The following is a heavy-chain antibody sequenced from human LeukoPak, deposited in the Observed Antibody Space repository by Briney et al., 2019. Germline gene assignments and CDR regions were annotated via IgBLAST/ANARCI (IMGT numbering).Heavy chain of an antibody. D-gene: IGHD1-26*01. CDR2: IYPGDSDT. J-gene: IGHJ4*02. Sequence: PGGSLQISCQCSGYIFTSYWIGWVRRLPGKGREWMGIIYPGDSDTRYSPSFQGQVTISADKSISTAYLQWSSLWASDTAMYYCARSQSSGSYWDYWGQGTLVSVSS. CDR1: GYIFTSYW. V-gene: IGHV5-51*01. CDR3: ARSQSSGSYWDY.